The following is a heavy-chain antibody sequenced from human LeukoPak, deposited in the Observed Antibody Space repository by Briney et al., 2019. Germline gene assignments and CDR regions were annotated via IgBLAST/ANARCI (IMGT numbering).Heavy chain of an antibody. Sequence: GGSLRLSCAASGFTFRSHDMSWVRQAPGKGVEWVSGISASGGSTFYADSVKGRFTISRDNSKNTLYLQMNGLRVEDTAVYYCAKDQHGMVTAQSFDYWGQGTLVTVSS. CDR1: GFTFRSHD. D-gene: IGHD2-21*02. CDR2: ISASGGST. CDR3: AKDQHGMVTAQSFDY. J-gene: IGHJ4*02. V-gene: IGHV3-23*01.